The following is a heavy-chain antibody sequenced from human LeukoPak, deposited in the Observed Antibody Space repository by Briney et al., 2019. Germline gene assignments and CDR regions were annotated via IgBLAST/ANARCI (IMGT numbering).Heavy chain of an antibody. D-gene: IGHD2-15*01. J-gene: IGHJ4*02. Sequence: ASVKVSCKASGYTFTSYDINWMRQATGQGLEWMGWMNPNSGNTGYAQKFQGRATMTRNTSISTAYMELSSLRSEDTAVYYCARGEPYCSGGSCYSWGQGTLVTVSS. CDR2: MNPNSGNT. CDR1: GYTFTSYD. CDR3: ARGEPYCSGGSCYS. V-gene: IGHV1-8*01.